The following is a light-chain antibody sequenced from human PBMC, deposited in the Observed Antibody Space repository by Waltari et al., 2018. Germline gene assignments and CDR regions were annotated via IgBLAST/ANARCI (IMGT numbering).Light chain of an antibody. V-gene: IGKV1-5*01. CDR1: HTITNW. Sequence: IQMTQSPSTLSASVGDRVTITCRASHTITNWLAWYQQKPGKAPNVPIYDASTLESGVPSRFSGSGSGTEFTLTINSLQPDEFATYYCQHYNSFSHIYTFGQGTKLEI. CDR3: QHYNSFSHIYT. CDR2: DAS. J-gene: IGKJ2*01.